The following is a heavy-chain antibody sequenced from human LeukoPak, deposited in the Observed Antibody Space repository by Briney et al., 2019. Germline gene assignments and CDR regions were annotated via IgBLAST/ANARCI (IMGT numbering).Heavy chain of an antibody. J-gene: IGHJ4*02. CDR3: ARGWGPAYCGGDCHRHFDY. Sequence: SETLSLTCAVFGGSISSGGYSYNWIRQPPGKGLEWIGYIYNSGSTSYNPSLKSRVTMSVDTSKNQFSLKLNFATAADTAVYYCARGWGPAYCGGDCHRHFDYWGQGALVTVSS. V-gene: IGHV4-30-4*07. CDR2: IYNSGST. CDR1: GGSISSGGYS. D-gene: IGHD2-21*02.